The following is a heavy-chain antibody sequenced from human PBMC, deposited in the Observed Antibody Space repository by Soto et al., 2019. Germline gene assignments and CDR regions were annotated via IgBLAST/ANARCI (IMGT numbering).Heavy chain of an antibody. J-gene: IGHJ5*02. CDR1: GGSISSYY. D-gene: IGHD4-17*01. CDR3: ARLHGDRFDP. Sequence: QVQLQESGPGLVKPSETLSLTCTVSGGSISSYYWSWIRQPPGKGLEWIGYIYYSGSTNYNPSLKSRVTISVDTSKNQFSLKLSSVTAADTAVYYCARLHGDRFDPWGQGTLVTVSS. V-gene: IGHV4-59*08. CDR2: IYYSGST.